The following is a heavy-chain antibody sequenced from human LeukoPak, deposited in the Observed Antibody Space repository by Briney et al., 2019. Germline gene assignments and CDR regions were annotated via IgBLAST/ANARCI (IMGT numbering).Heavy chain of an antibody. D-gene: IGHD5-24*01. CDR2: ISWNSGRI. V-gene: IGHV3-9*01. CDR3: AKARDGLIGDAFDI. J-gene: IGHJ3*02. Sequence: GRSLRLSCAASGFTFDDYAMHWVRQAPGKGLEWVSGISWNSGRICYADSVKGRFTISRDNAKNSLYLQMNSLRAEDTALYYCAKARDGLIGDAFDIWGQGTMVTVSS. CDR1: GFTFDDYA.